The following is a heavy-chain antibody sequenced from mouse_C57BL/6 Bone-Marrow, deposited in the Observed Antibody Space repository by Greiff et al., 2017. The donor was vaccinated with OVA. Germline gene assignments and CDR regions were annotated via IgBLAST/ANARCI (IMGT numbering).Heavy chain of an antibody. CDR1: GYSITSGYY. CDR3: AREGNY. CDR2: ISYDGSN. J-gene: IGHJ2*01. Sequence: VQLKQSGPGLVKPSQSLSLTCSVTGYSITSGYYWNWIRQFPGNKLEWLGYISYDGSNNYNPSLKNRISITRDTSTNQFFLKLNSVTTEDTATYCCAREGNYWGQGTTLTVSS. V-gene: IGHV3-6*01.